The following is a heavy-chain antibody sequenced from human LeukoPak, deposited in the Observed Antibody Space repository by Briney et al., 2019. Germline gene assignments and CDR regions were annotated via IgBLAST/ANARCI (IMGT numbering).Heavy chain of an antibody. D-gene: IGHD5-18*01. CDR2: ISYDGSDK. CDR3: AKNAHYQGYSYGGIDY. CDR1: GFTFSSYG. V-gene: IGHV3-30*18. J-gene: IGHJ4*02. Sequence: GRSLRLSCAASGFTFSSYGMHWVRQAPGKGLEWVAVISYDGSDKHSADSVKGRFTISRDNSKNTLYLQMNSLRAEDTAVYYCAKNAHYQGYSYGGIDYWGQGTLVTVSS.